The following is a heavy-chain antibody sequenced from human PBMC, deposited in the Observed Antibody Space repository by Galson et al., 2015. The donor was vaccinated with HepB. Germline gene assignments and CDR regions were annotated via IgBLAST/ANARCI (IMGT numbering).Heavy chain of an antibody. D-gene: IGHD5-12*01. CDR1: GGTFSSYA. J-gene: IGHJ6*02. V-gene: IGHV1-69*04. CDR2: IIPILGIA. CDR3: ARDKINTAVSSRYRYYYYGMDV. Sequence: SVKVSCKASGGTFSSYAISWVRQAPGQGLEWMGRIIPILGIANYAQKFQGRVTITADKSTSTAYMELSSLRSEDTAVYYCARDKINTAVSSRYRYYYYGMDVWVQGTTVTVSS.